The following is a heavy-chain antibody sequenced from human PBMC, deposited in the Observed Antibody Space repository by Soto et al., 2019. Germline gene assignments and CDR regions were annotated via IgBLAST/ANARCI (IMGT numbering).Heavy chain of an antibody. Sequence: PSETLSLTCTVSGGSISSYFWTWIRQPPGKGLEWIGYIYYSGSTNSNPSLKSRVTISVDTSKNLFSLNLSFVTAADTAVYYCARGYCSGNNCYPSFYMDVWGKGTTVTVSS. CDR3: ARGYCSGNNCYPSFYMDV. J-gene: IGHJ6*03. D-gene: IGHD2-15*01. V-gene: IGHV4-59*01. CDR1: GGSISSYF. CDR2: IYYSGST.